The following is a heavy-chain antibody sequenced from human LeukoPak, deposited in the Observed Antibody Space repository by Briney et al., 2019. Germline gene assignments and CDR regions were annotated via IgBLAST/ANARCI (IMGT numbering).Heavy chain of an antibody. V-gene: IGHV3-21*01. CDR3: ARDGVREQWLVHYFDY. D-gene: IGHD6-19*01. CDR1: GFTFSSYS. J-gene: IGHJ4*02. CDR2: ISSSSSYI. Sequence: GGSLRLSCAASGFTFSSYSMNWVRQAPGKGLEWVSSISSSSSYIYYADSVKGRFTISRDNAKNSLYLQMNSLRAEDTAVYYCARDGVREQWLVHYFDYWGQGTLVTVSS.